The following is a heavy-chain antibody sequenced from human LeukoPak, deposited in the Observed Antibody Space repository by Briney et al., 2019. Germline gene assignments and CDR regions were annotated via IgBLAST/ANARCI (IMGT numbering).Heavy chain of an antibody. CDR1: GYIFSRYG. CDR2: IRYDGSRK. D-gene: IGHD3-16*02. Sequence: GGSLRLSCAACGYIFSRYGMHWVRQATEKGVEWVAFIRYDGSRKKYADSVKGRFTISRDNSKNTLYLQINSLRAVDTAMYYCAKVSLNIVNYSFDIWCQGTMVSVSS. V-gene: IGHV3-30*02. J-gene: IGHJ3*02. CDR3: AKVSLNIVNYSFDI.